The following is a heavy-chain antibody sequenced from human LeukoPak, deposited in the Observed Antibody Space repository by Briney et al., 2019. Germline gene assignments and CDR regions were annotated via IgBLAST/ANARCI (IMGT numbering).Heavy chain of an antibody. CDR2: INPNNGDT. Sequence: ASMKVSCKASGYIFNGYYMHWVRQAPGQGPGWMGWINPNNGDTKSAQKFKGRITLTRDTSLSTAYFCARNGQLLSGGNWFDPWGQGALVTVSS. CDR3: P. V-gene: IGHV1-2*02. D-gene: IGHD2-2*01. J-gene: IGHJ5*02. CDR1: GYIFNGYY.